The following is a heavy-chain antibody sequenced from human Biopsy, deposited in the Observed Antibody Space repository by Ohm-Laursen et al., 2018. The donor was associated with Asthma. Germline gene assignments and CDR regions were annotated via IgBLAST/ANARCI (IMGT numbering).Heavy chain of an antibody. V-gene: IGHV4-30-2*05. D-gene: IGHD3-22*01. CDR1: GGSISSGGY. CDR2: ISHSGST. J-gene: IGHJ4*02. CDR3: ARAQDYYDSRGYYRSFDY. Sequence: PSDTLSLTCAVSGGSISSGGYWTWIRQPPGKGLEWIGYISHSGSTYYNPSLKSRVSISIDTSKNQFSLKLSSVTAADTAVYYCARAQDYYDSRGYYRSFDYWGQGTLVTVSS.